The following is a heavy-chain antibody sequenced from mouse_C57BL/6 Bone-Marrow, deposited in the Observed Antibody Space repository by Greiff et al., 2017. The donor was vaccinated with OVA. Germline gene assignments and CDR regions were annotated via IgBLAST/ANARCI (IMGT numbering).Heavy chain of an antibody. J-gene: IGHJ4*01. V-gene: IGHV1-18*01. CDR1: GYTFTDYN. CDR2: INPNNGGT. CDR3: ALRHYYYAMDY. D-gene: IGHD3-2*02. Sequence: EVQLQQSGPELAKPGASVKIPCKASGYTFTDYNMDWVKQSHGKSLEWIGDINPNNGGTIYNQKFKGKATLTVDKSSSTAYMELRSLTSEDTAVYYCALRHYYYAMDYWGQGTSVTVSS.